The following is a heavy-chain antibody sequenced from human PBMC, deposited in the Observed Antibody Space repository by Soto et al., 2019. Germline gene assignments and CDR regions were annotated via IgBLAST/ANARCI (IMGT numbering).Heavy chain of an antibody. CDR3: ARTLYYYDCSGYLKPRHDAFAI. CDR2: IYYSGST. J-gene: IGHJ3*02. V-gene: IGHV4-31*03. D-gene: IGHD3-22*01. CDR1: GGSIISCGYY. Sequence: SETLPLTCTVSGGSIISCGYYWSLIRQHPGKGLEWIGYIYYSGSTYYNPSLKSRVTISVDTSKNQFSLKLSSVTAADTAVYYCARTLYYYDCSGYLKPRHDAFAIWGQGTMVTVSS.